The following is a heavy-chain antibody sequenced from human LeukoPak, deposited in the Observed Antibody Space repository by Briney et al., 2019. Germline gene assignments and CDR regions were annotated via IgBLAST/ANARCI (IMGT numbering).Heavy chain of an antibody. CDR2: IIPIFGTA. J-gene: IGHJ4*02. D-gene: IGHD3-22*01. CDR1: GGTFSSYA. Sequence: SMKVSCKASGGTFSSYAISWVRQAPGQGLEWMGGIIPIFGTANYAQKFQGRVTITADESTSTAYMELSSLRSEDTAVYCCARATREYDSSGYYDYWGQGTLVTVSS. CDR3: ARATREYDSSGYYDY. V-gene: IGHV1-69*13.